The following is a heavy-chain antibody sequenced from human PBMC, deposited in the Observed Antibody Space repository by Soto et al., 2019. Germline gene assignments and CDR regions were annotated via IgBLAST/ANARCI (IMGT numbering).Heavy chain of an antibody. D-gene: IGHD3-22*01. CDR3: ARAPSDSSGYSDYYYYGMDV. CDR2: SSSSGSTL. V-gene: IGHV3-11*01. CDR1: GFTFSDYY. J-gene: IGHJ6*02. Sequence: GGSLRLSCAASGFTFSDYYMSWIRQAPGKGLEWVSYSSSSGSTLYYADSVKGRFTISRDSAKNSLYLQMNSLRAEDTAVYYCARAPSDSSGYSDYYYYGMDVWGQGTTVTAP.